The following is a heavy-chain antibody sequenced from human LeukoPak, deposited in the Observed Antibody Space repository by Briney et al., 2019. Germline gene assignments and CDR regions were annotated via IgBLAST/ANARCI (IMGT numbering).Heavy chain of an antibody. J-gene: IGHJ4*02. D-gene: IGHD3-3*01. V-gene: IGHV3-30*02. CDR3: AKDPRPHYDFWSGYFDY. Sequence: GSLRLSCAASGFTFSSYGMHWVRQAPGKGLEWVAFIRYDGSNKYYADSVKGRFTISRDNSKNTLYLQMNSLRAEDTAVYYCAKDPRPHYDFWSGYFDYWGQGTLVTVSS. CDR2: IRYDGSNK. CDR1: GFTFSSYG.